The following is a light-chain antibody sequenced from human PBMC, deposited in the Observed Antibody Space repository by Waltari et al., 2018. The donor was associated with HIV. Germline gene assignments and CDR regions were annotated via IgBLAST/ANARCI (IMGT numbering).Light chain of an antibody. V-gene: IGLV3-21*02. J-gene: IGLJ3*02. CDR2: DNT. CDR3: QVWDTSREWV. CDR1: NTEIKS. Sequence: SNVLTPLPTVSVGPGQTDRNTRGEDNTEIKSEPWYQQKPGQAPVLVVYDNTDRPSGIPERFSGSNSGKTAPLTIRGVEAGDEADYYCQVWDTSREWVFGGGTKLTVL.